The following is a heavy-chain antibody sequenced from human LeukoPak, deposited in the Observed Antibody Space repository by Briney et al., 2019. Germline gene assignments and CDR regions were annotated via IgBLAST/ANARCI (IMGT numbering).Heavy chain of an antibody. CDR2: IYYTGNI. J-gene: IGHJ3*02. D-gene: IGHD3-10*01. CDR1: GGSFSGYY. Sequence: SETLSLTCAVYGGSFSGYYWSWIRQPPGKGLEWIGNIYYTGNIYYNPSLNSRVTVSVDTSKNQFSLQLESMTVADTAVYFCAKSNGYGLVDIRGQGTMVTVSS. CDR3: AKSNGYGLVDI. V-gene: IGHV4-34*01.